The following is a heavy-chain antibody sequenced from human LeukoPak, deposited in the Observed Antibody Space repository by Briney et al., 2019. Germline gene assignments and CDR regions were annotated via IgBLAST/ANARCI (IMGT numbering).Heavy chain of an antibody. V-gene: IGHV4-59*08. CDR1: GGSISSYY. J-gene: IGHJ3*02. CDR3: ARHLDYGDHQGAFDI. D-gene: IGHD4-17*01. CDR2: IYYSGST. Sequence: PSETLSLTCTVSGGSISSYYWSWIRHPPGKGLEWIGYIYYSGSTNYNPSLKSRVTISVDTSRNQFSLKLSSVTAADTAVYYSARHLDYGDHQGAFDIWGQGTMVTVSS.